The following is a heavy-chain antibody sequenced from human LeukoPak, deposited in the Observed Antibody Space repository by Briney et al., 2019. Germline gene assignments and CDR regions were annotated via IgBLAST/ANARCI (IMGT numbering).Heavy chain of an antibody. V-gene: IGHV1-8*01. Sequence: ASVKVSCKAFEYTFTSYDINWVRQATGQGLEWMGWMNPNSSNTGYAQKFQGRVTMTRNTSISTAYMELSSLTSEDTAVYYCARGRHPGPTWISEYWGQGTLVTVSS. CDR2: MNPNSSNT. CDR1: EYTFTSYD. CDR3: ARGRHPGPTWISEY. J-gene: IGHJ4*02. D-gene: IGHD5-12*01.